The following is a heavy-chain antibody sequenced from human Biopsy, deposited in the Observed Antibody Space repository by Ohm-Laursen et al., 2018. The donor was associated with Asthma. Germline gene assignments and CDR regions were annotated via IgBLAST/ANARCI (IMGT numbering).Heavy chain of an antibody. CDR1: GFTFSSYG. V-gene: IGHV3-33*08. J-gene: IGHJ4*02. Sequence: SLRLSCAAPGFTFSSYGMHWVRQAPGRGLEWVAVIWYDGSNKYYADSVKGRFTISRDNSKNTLYLQMNSLRAEDTAVYYCARKARHGDYDFDYWGQGTLVTVSS. CDR2: IWYDGSNK. CDR3: ARKARHGDYDFDY. D-gene: IGHD4-17*01.